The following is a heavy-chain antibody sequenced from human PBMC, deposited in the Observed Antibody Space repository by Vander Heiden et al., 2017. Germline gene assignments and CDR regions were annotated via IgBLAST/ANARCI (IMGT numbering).Heavy chain of an antibody. D-gene: IGHD2-15*01. CDR1: GFPFSSYT. CDR3: ARDPKLYGAFGPYFDY. V-gene: IGHV3-48*02. Sequence: EVQLVQSGGGLVQPGGSLRLSCGASGFPFSSYTMPWVRQTPGKGLEWISYISATGVTIYYSQSVEGRFTISRDNVKNSLYLQMNNLRDDDTGVYYCARDPKLYGAFGPYFDYWGQGVLVTVAS. CDR2: ISATGVTI. J-gene: IGHJ4*02.